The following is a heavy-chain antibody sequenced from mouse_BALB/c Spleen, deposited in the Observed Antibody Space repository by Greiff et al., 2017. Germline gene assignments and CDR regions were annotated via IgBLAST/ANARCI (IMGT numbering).Heavy chain of an antibody. V-gene: IGHV1S56*01. J-gene: IGHJ2*01. Sequence: QVQLKQSGAELVKPGASVKLSCKASGYTFTSYYIHWVKQRPGQGLEWIGWIYPGNVNTKYNEKFKGKATLTADKSSSTAYMQLSSLTSEDSAVYVCARGGTLDYWGQGTTLTVSS. CDR3: ARGGTLDY. CDR2: IYPGNVNT. D-gene: IGHD2-14*01. CDR1: GYTFTSYY.